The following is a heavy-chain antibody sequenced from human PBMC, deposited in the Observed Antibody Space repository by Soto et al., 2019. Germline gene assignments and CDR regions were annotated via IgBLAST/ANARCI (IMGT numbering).Heavy chain of an antibody. V-gene: IGHV1-18*01. CDR3: ARDYYDSSGYSNWFDP. D-gene: IGHD3-22*01. J-gene: IGHJ5*02. Sequence: GAPGKGSCKAFGFTFTSYGISWGGQAPGHGLEWMRWISAYNGNTNYAQTIQGRVTMTTDTSTSTAYMELRSLRSDGTAVYYCARDYYDSSGYSNWFDPWGQGTLVTVSS. CDR1: GFTFTSYG. CDR2: ISAYNGNT.